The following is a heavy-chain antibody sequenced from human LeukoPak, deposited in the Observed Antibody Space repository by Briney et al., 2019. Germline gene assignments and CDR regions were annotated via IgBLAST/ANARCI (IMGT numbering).Heavy chain of an antibody. J-gene: IGHJ4*02. CDR2: ISGDGTET. V-gene: IGHV3-23*01. Sequence: PGGSLRLSCTASGPIFRNYAMTWVRQAPRKGLEWVSTISGDGTETFYADSVKGRFTISRDNSKNTHYLQMSSLRAEDTGIYYCARSLPYGTTWYGRSDFWGQGTLVTVSS. D-gene: IGHD6-13*01. CDR3: ARSLPYGTTWYGRSDF. CDR1: GPIFRNYA.